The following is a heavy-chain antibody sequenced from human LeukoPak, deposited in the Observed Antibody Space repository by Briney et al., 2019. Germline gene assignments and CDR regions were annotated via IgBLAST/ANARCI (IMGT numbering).Heavy chain of an antibody. J-gene: IGHJ2*01. D-gene: IGHD5-12*01. CDR3: ARVRKYSGYYSWYFDI. V-gene: IGHV3-13*01. CDR2: IGTAGDT. Sequence: GGSLRLSCAASGFTFSSYDMHWVRQGTGKGLEWVSAIGTAGDTYYAGSMKSRFTISRENAKNSLYLQMNSLRAGDTAVYYCARVRKYSGYYSWYFDIWGRGTLVTVSS. CDR1: GFTFSSYD.